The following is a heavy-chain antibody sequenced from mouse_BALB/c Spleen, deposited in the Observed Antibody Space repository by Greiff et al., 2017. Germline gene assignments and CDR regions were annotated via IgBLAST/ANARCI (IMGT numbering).Heavy chain of an antibody. V-gene: IGHV1S127*01. CDR1: GYTFTSYW. D-gene: IGHD2-1*01. Sequence: QVQLQQPGAELVKPGASVKMSCKASGYTFTSYWMHWVKQRPGQGLEWIGVIDPSDSYTSYNQKFKGKATLTVDTSSSTAYMQLSSLTSEDSAVYYCTREELGGNYEFAYWGQGTLVTVSA. J-gene: IGHJ3*01. CDR3: TREELGGNYEFAY. CDR2: IDPSDSYT.